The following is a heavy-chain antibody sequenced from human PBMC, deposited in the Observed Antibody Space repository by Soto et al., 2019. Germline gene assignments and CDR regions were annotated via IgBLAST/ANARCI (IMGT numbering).Heavy chain of an antibody. D-gene: IGHD5-12*01. CDR3: ASVQSGYDFAY. Sequence: QVQLVQSGAEVKKPGASVKVSCKASGYTFTSYGINWVRQAPGQGLEWMGGISAYNGNTHYAQKLQGRVTMTTDTAPSTAYMGLRSLRSDDTAVFYCASVQSGYDFAYWGQGTLVTVSS. J-gene: IGHJ4*02. CDR2: ISAYNGNT. CDR1: GYTFTSYG. V-gene: IGHV1-18*01.